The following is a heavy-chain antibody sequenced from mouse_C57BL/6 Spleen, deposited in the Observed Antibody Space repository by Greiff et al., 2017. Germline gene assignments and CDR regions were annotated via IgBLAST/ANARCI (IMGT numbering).Heavy chain of an antibody. CDR1: GFTFSSYA. D-gene: IGHD1-1*01. Sequence: DVMLVESGGGLVKPGGSLKLSCAASGFTFSSYAMSWVRQTPEKRLEWVATISDGGSYTYYPDNVKGRFTISRDNAKNNLYLQMSHLKSEDTAMYYCAREGITTVVADYWGQGTTLTVSS. J-gene: IGHJ2*01. CDR3: AREGITTVVADY. V-gene: IGHV5-4*01. CDR2: ISDGGSYT.